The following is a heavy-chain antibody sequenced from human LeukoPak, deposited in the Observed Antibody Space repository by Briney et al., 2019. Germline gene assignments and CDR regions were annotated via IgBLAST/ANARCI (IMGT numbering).Heavy chain of an antibody. CDR3: ARLSTWNDGVDAFDI. D-gene: IGHD1-1*01. J-gene: IGHJ3*02. Sequence: PSETLSLTCTVSGDSVTSSSYSWGWIRQSPGKGLEWIGTIYYYGSTNYNPSLKSRITLSVDTSKNQFSLNLSSVTAADTAVFYCARLSTWNDGVDAFDIWGQGTMVTVSS. CDR2: IYYYGST. V-gene: IGHV4-39*07. CDR1: GDSVTSSSYS.